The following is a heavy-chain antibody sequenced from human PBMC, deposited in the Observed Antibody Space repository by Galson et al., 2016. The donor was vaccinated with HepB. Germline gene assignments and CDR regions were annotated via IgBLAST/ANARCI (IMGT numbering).Heavy chain of an antibody. CDR1: GGSIGNYY. V-gene: IGHV4-59*01. Sequence: SETLSLTCTVSGGSIGNYYWSWIRQPPGKGLEWIGYIYKSGSTNSNPSLKSRVTISLDTSKNQFSLKLSSVTTADTAIYYCARVGTTVTTQALGMDVWGQGTTVTVSS. CDR3: ARVGTTVTTQALGMDV. J-gene: IGHJ6*02. D-gene: IGHD4-17*01. CDR2: IYKSGST.